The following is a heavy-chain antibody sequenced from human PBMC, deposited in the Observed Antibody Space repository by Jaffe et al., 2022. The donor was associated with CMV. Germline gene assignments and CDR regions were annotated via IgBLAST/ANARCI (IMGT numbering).Heavy chain of an antibody. J-gene: IGHJ6*03. CDR1: GFSFSIYE. Sequence: EAQLVESGGGLVQPGGSLRLSCVASGFSFSIYEMNWVRQAPGKGLEWVSYISTTSTIKYYGDSVKGRFTVSRDNAKGSLYLQMDSLRVDDTAIYYCARDHRRQYSHGYKPSYYFYYMEVWGRGTTVTVSS. CDR2: ISTTSTIK. CDR3: ARDHRRQYSHGYKPSYYFYYMEV. V-gene: IGHV3-48*03. D-gene: IGHD5-18*01.